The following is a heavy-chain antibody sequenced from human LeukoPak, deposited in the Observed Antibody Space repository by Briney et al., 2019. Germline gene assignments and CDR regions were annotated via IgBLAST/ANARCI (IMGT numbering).Heavy chain of an antibody. Sequence: SVKVSCKASGGTFSSYAISWVRQAPGQGLEWMGGIIPIFGTANYAQKFQGRVTITADESTSTAYMELSSLRSEDTAVYYCARARLLGDLDFVWGQGPLVTVSS. CDR3: ARARLLGDLDFV. D-gene: IGHD3/OR15-3a*01. CDR1: GGTFSSYA. J-gene: IGHJ4*02. CDR2: IIPIFGTA. V-gene: IGHV1-69*01.